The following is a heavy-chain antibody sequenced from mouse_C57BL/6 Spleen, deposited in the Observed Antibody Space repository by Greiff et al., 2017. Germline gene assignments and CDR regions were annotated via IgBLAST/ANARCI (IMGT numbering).Heavy chain of an antibody. Sequence: VQLQQSGAELVKPGASVKISCKASGYAFSSYWMNWVKQRPGKGLEWIGQIYPGDGDTNYNGKFKGKATLTADKSSSTAYMQLSSLTSEDSAVYFCARCEGYYVGWYFDVWGTGTTVTVSS. CDR3: ARCEGYYVGWYFDV. V-gene: IGHV1-80*01. CDR1: GYAFSSYW. J-gene: IGHJ1*03. D-gene: IGHD2-3*01. CDR2: IYPGDGDT.